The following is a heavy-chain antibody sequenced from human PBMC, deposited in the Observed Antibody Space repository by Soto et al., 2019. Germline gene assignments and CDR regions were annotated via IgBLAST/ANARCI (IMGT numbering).Heavy chain of an antibody. CDR2: INPNSGGT. V-gene: IGHV1-2*02. J-gene: IGHJ5*02. D-gene: IGHD4-17*01. Sequence: ASVKVSCKASGYTFTGYYMHWVRQAPGQGLEWMGWINPNSGGTNYAQKFQGRVTMTRDTSISTAYMELSRLRSDDTAVYYCARDFYGDYNPNWFDPWGQGILVTVSS. CDR1: GYTFTGYY. CDR3: ARDFYGDYNPNWFDP.